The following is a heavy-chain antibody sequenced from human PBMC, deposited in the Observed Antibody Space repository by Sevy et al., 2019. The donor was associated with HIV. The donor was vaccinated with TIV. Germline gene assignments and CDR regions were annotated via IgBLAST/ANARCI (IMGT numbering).Heavy chain of an antibody. V-gene: IGHV1-69*13. CDR2: IIPGFSST. D-gene: IGHD1-7*01. CDR1: GGSLNTHA. CDR3: ARGPNGNYLLYYLDY. J-gene: IGHJ4*02. Sequence: ASVKVSCKASGGSLNTHAISWVRQAPGQGLEWMGEIIPGFSSTRYAERFQDRVTLTADEFTSTVYMELTSLKSTDTAVYYCARGPNGNYLLYYLDYWGRGTLVTVSS.